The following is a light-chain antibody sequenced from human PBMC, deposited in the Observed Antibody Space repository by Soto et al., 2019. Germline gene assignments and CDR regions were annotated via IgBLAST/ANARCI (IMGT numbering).Light chain of an antibody. CDR3: CSYAGSDTDV. J-gene: IGLJ2*01. V-gene: IGLV2-11*01. Sequence: QSALTQPRSVSGSPGQSVTISCTGTSSDVGGYNYVSWYQQHPGKAPKRMVYEVTKRPPGVPDRYSGSKSDNTASLTNSGLQAEDEADYYFCSYAGSDTDVFGGGTKVTVL. CDR2: EVT. CDR1: SSDVGGYNY.